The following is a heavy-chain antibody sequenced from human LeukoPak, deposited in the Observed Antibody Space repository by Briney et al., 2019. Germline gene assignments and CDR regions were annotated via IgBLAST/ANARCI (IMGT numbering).Heavy chain of an antibody. J-gene: IGHJ4*02. Sequence: SGSTLVNPTQNLTLPCTFSGVSLTPTGVGVGWIRRPPGKALEWLALIYCDDDKRYSPSLKTRLPIAKDTSKNQAVLTITNMDPVDTAEYCCAHNTDYCNTRGYQMDYWGQGSLVTVTS. CDR3: AHNTDYCNTRGYQMDY. CDR1: GVSLTPTGVG. D-gene: IGHD3-22*01. V-gene: IGHV2-5*02. CDR2: IYCDDDK.